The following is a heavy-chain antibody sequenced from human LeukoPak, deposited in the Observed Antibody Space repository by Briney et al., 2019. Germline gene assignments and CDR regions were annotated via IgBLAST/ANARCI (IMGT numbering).Heavy chain of an antibody. CDR3: ARVTGDSSGYYRGHYYYYGMDV. Sequence: SETLSLTCTVSGVSISSYYWSWIRQPPGKGLEWIGYIYYSGSTNYNPSLKSRVTISVDTSKNQFSLKLSSVTAADTAVYYCARVTGDSSGYYRGHYYYYGMDVWGQGTTVTVSS. J-gene: IGHJ6*02. CDR2: IYYSGST. CDR1: GVSISSYY. V-gene: IGHV4-59*01. D-gene: IGHD3-22*01.